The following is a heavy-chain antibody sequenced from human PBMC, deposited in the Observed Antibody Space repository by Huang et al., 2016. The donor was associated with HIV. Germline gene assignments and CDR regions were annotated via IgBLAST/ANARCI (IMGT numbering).Heavy chain of an antibody. D-gene: IGHD1-26*01. V-gene: IGHV3-7*01. Sequence: EMQLVESGGGLVQPGGSLRLSCAASGFTFTTYWMTWVRQARGKGLECVASRKQDGIEKYYVDSLKGRFTVSRDNAKNSLYLQMNSLRVEDTAVYYCAREFHPLVGGTVHFDYWGQGTLVTVSS. CDR2: RKQDGIEK. CDR3: AREFHPLVGGTVHFDY. CDR1: GFTFTTYW. J-gene: IGHJ4*02.